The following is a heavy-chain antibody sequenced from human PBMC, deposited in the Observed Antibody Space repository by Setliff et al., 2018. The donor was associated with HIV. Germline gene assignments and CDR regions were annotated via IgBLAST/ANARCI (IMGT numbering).Heavy chain of an antibody. V-gene: IGHV1-18*01. J-gene: IGHJ6*03. D-gene: IGHD6-19*01. Sequence: GASVKVSCKASGYSLSTYAISWVRQAPGQGLEWMGWIDSNNGNRNFAQKFRGRVTMTTDISTNTAYMEVRSLSFDDTAVYYCARGLAVAGKSYYYYYYM. CDR2: IDSNNGNR. CDR3: ARGLAVAGKSYYYYYYM. CDR1: GYSLSTYA.